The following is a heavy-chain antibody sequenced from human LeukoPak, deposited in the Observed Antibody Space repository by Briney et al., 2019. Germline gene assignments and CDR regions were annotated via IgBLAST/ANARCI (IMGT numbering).Heavy chain of an antibody. D-gene: IGHD2-21*02. CDR3: AKDIYCGGDCYLRAGDS. Sequence: GGSLRLSCSASRFTFSNYAMSWVRQAPGRGLEWVSCINGGVGRTFYADAVRGRFTISGDNSQNTLYLHMNSLRAEDTAIYYCAKDIYCGGDCYLRAGDSWGQGTLVTVSS. CDR2: INGGVGRT. J-gene: IGHJ4*02. CDR1: RFTFSNYA. V-gene: IGHV3-23*01.